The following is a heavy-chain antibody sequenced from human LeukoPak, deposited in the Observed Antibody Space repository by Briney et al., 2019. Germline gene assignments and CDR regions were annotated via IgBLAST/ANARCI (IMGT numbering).Heavy chain of an antibody. CDR1: GFTVSTHW. CDR3: ARYYDGILYSDDFYK. Sequence: PGGSLRLSCAASGFTVSTHWMSWVRQAPGKGLEWVANIGQDGSEKYYVDSVKGRFTISRDIAKNSLYLQMNSLRAEDTAVYYCARYYDGILYSDDFYKWGPGRMVTVSS. CDR2: IGQDGSEK. J-gene: IGHJ3*02. V-gene: IGHV3-7*04. D-gene: IGHD3-22*01.